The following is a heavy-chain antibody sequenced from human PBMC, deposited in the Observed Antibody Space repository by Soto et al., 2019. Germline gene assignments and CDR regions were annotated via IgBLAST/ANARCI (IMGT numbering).Heavy chain of an antibody. CDR1: GFTFITYG. D-gene: IGHD2-2*01. V-gene: IGHV3-21*01. CDR3: AREGQPPGEMDV. J-gene: IGHJ6*02. Sequence: EVQLVESGGGLVKPGGSLRLSCTASGFTFITYGMNGVRQAPGKGLGWVSSISSTSSFIYYADSMKGRFTISRDNAENSLYLQMNSLRADDTAVYYCAREGQPPGEMDVWGQGTTVTVSS. CDR2: ISSTSSFI.